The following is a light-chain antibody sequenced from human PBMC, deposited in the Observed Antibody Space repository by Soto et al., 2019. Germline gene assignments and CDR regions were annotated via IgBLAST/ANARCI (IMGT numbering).Light chain of an antibody. CDR3: QQRSNRPT. Sequence: IVLTQSPATLSLSPGERATLSCRASQSVSSYLAWYQQKPGQAPRLLIYDASNRATGIPARSSGSGSGTDFTLTISSLEPEDFAVYYCQQRSNRPTFGQGTKV. CDR2: DAS. V-gene: IGKV3-11*01. J-gene: IGKJ1*01. CDR1: QSVSSY.